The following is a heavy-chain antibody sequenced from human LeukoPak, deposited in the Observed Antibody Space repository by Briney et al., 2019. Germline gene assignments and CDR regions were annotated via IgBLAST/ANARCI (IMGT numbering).Heavy chain of an antibody. CDR2: ISSSSSTI. D-gene: IGHD3-9*01. CDR1: GFTFSSYS. CDR3: ALLTGYATDNWFDP. V-gene: IGHV3-48*01. Sequence: GGSLRLSCAASGFTFSSYSMNWVRQAPGKGLEWVSYISSSSSTIYYADSVKGRFTISRDNAKNSLYLQMNSLRAEDTAVYYCALLTGYATDNWFDPWGQGTLVTVSS. J-gene: IGHJ5*02.